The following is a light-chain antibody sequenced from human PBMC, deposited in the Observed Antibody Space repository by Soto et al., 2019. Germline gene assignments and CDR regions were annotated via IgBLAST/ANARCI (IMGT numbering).Light chain of an antibody. CDR3: QQYNNWPPDRT. CDR2: GAS. Sequence: EIVMTQSPAILSVSPGERATLSWRASQSVGSNLAWYQQKRGQAPRLLIYGASTRATGIPARFSGSGSGTEFTLTISSLQSEDFAIYFCQQYNNWPPDRTFGQGTKVEIK. V-gene: IGKV3-15*01. J-gene: IGKJ1*01. CDR1: QSVGSN.